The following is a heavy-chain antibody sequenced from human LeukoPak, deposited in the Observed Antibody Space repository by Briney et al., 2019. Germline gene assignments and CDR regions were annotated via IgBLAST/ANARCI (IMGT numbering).Heavy chain of an antibody. CDR1: GFTFSSYS. D-gene: IGHD2-21*01. Sequence: PGGSLRLSCAASGFTFSSYSMNWVRQAPGKGLEWVSSISSSSSYIYYADSVKGRFTISRDNAKNSLYLQMNSLRAEDTAVYYCARSGSPNIVWDAFDIWGQGTMVTVSS. CDR2: ISSSSSYI. V-gene: IGHV3-21*01. J-gene: IGHJ3*02. CDR3: ARSGSPNIVWDAFDI.